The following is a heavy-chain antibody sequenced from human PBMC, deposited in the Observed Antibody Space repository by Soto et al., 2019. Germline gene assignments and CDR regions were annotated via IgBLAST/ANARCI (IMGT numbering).Heavy chain of an antibody. Sequence: QVQLVQSGAEVKKPGASVKVSCKASGYTFTSYGISWVRQAPGQGLEWMGWISAYNGNTNYAQKLQGRGTMTTDTSTSTAYMELRSLRSDDTGVYYCAVEGIAVAGPRRSAFDIWGQGTMVTVSS. J-gene: IGHJ3*02. V-gene: IGHV1-18*01. CDR3: AVEGIAVAGPRRSAFDI. D-gene: IGHD6-19*01. CDR1: GYTFTSYG. CDR2: ISAYNGNT.